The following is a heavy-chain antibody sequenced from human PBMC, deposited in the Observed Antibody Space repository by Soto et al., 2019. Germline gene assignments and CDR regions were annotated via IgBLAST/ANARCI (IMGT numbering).Heavy chain of an antibody. CDR2: IYYSGST. Sequence: SEPLAITFTVSGGSIRGYYWSWIRQPPGKVLELIGYIYYSGSTNYNPSLKSRVTIKLDTSKNQLSLRLRSVTAEDTDVYYFARARYDSGGYCYFKYWGQGTLVTDS. CDR3: ARARYDSGGYCYFKY. CDR1: GGSIRGYY. D-gene: IGHD3-22*01. J-gene: IGHJ4*02. V-gene: IGHV4-59*01.